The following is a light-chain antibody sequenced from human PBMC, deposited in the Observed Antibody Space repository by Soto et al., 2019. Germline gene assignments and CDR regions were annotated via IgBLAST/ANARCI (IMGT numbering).Light chain of an antibody. CDR3: QAYDRSRSAL. V-gene: IGLV1-40*01. Sequence: QSVLTQPPSVSGAPGQRVTISCTGSSSNIGAGYDVHWYQQLPGTAPKLLIYGNSNRPSGVPDRFSGSKSGTSASLAIPGLQAEDEADYYCQAYDRSRSALFGGGTKLTVL. CDR2: GNS. CDR1: SSNIGAGYD. J-gene: IGLJ2*01.